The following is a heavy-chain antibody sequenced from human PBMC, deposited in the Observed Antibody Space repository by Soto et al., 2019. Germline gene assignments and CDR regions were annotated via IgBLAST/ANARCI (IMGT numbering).Heavy chain of an antibody. J-gene: IGHJ3*02. V-gene: IGHV1-18*01. CDR3: ARGPLGDFNERSGHALDI. CDR1: GYTFTSYG. Sequence: ASVKVSCKASGYTFTSYGISWVRQAPGQGLEWMGWISAYNGSTNYAQKLQGRVTMTTDTSTSTAYMELRSLRSDDTAVYYCARGPLGDFNERSGHALDIWGPGTMVTVSS. CDR2: ISAYNGST. D-gene: IGHD1-26*01.